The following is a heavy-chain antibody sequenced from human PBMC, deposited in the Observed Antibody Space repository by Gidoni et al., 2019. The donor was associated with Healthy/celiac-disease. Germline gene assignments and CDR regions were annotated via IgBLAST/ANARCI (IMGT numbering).Heavy chain of an antibody. Sequence: QVQLVESGGGVVQPGRSLRLSCAASGFTFSSYGMHWVRQAPGKGLEWVSVIWYDGSNKYYADSVKGRFTISRDNSKNTLYLQMNSLRAEDTAVYYCARATVTTINWFDPWGQGTLVTVSS. CDR1: GFTFSSYG. J-gene: IGHJ5*02. D-gene: IGHD4-17*01. V-gene: IGHV3-33*01. CDR2: IWYDGSNK. CDR3: ARATVTTINWFDP.